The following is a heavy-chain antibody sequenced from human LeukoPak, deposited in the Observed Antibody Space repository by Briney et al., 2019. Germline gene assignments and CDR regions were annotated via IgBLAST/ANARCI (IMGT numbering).Heavy chain of an antibody. CDR3: AREWEPPDY. CDR2: ISGSGTSI. V-gene: IGHV3-23*01. Sequence: PGGSLRLSCAASGFTFSNFAVVWVRQAPGKGLEWVCAISGSGTSIYYADSVRGRFTISRDNSKSTVSLQMNSLRAEDTAVYYCAREWEPPDYWGQGTLVTVSS. J-gene: IGHJ4*02. CDR1: GFTFSNFA. D-gene: IGHD1-26*01.